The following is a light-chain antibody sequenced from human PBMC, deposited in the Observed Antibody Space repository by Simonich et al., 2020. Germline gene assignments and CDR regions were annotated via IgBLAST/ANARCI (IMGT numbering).Light chain of an antibody. CDR3: QAWDSSYVV. CDR2: QDS. J-gene: IGLJ2*01. V-gene: IGLV3-1*01. Sequence: SYELTQPPSVSVSPGQTASITCSGDKLGDKYAFWYQQKPGQSPVLVIYQDSKRPSGIPSRFSGSNSGNTATLTISGTQAMDEADYYCQAWDSSYVVFGGGTKLTVL. CDR1: KLGDKY.